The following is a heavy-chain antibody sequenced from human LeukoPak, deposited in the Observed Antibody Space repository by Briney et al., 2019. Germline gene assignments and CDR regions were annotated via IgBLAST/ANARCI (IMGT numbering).Heavy chain of an antibody. D-gene: IGHD3-3*01. J-gene: IGHJ4*02. CDR2: INHSGST. V-gene: IGHV4-34*01. CDR1: GGSFSGYY. CDR3: ARHRIRFLEWSFDY. Sequence: SETLSLTCAVYGGSFSGYYWSWIRQPPGKGLEWIGEINHSGSTNYNPSLKSRVTISVDTSKNQFSLKLSSVTAADTAVYYCARHRIRFLEWSFDYWGQGTLVTVSS.